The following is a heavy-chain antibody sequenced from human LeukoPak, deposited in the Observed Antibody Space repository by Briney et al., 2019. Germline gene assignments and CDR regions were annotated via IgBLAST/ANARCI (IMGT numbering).Heavy chain of an antibody. CDR1: GFTFSNYA. D-gene: IGHD3-10*01. CDR2: ISGSGDST. Sequence: QPGGSLRLSCAASGFTFSNYAMRWVRQAPGKGLEWVSGISGSGDSTYYADSVKGRFTISRDNSKNTLYLQMNSLRAEDTAVYYCAKGRRVRGVIVPHYYYYYYMDVWGKGTTVTVSS. CDR3: AKGRRVRGVIVPHYYYYYYMDV. V-gene: IGHV3-23*01. J-gene: IGHJ6*03.